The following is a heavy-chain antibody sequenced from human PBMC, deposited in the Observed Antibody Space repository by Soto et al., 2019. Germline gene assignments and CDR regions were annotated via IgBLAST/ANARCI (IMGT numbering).Heavy chain of an antibody. V-gene: IGHV4-39*01. CDR1: GGSISSSSYY. J-gene: IGHJ4*02. D-gene: IGHD3-3*01. CDR3: ARHSITIFGVVIDY. CDR2: IYYSGST. Sequence: QLQLQESGPGLVEPSETLSLTCTVSGGSISSSSYYWGWIRQPPGKGLEWIGSIYYSGSTYYNPSLKSRVTISVDTSKNQFSLKLSSVTAADTAVYYCARHSITIFGVVIDYWGQGTLVTVSS.